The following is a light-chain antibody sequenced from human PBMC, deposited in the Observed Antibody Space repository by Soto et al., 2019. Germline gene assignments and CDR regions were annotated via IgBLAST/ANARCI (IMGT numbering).Light chain of an antibody. Sequence: DIQITQSPSSLSASVGDRVTITRRASQSISSYLNWHQQKPGKAPKLLIYAASSLQSGVPSRFSGSGSGTDFTLTISSLQPEDFATYYCQQSYSTPTWTFGQGTKVDIK. CDR1: QSISSY. CDR2: AAS. J-gene: IGKJ1*01. V-gene: IGKV1-39*01. CDR3: QQSYSTPTWT.